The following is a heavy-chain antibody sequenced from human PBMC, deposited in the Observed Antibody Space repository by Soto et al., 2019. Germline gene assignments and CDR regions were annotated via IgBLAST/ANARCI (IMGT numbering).Heavy chain of an antibody. CDR1: GGSFSGYY. CDR2: INHSGST. V-gene: IGHV4-34*01. Sequence: SETLSLTCAVYGGSFSGYYWSWIRQPPGNGLEWIGEINHSGSTNYNPSLKSRVTISVDTSKNQFSLKLSSVTAADTAVYYCARGRRGAAAGRCYFDYWGQGTLVTVSS. D-gene: IGHD6-13*01. CDR3: ARGRRGAAAGRCYFDY. J-gene: IGHJ4*01.